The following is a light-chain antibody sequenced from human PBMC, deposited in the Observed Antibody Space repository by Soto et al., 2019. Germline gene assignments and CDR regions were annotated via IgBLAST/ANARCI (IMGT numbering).Light chain of an antibody. V-gene: IGKV3-11*01. CDR2: DAS. Sequence: IVLTQSPVTLALSPGERAVLSCRASQNVSTSLAWYQHKPGQAPRLFIYDASKRAPGVPARFSGSGSGTDFTLTISSLEPEDFAVYYCQVRDVWPSFGQGTKVDIK. J-gene: IGKJ1*01. CDR3: QVRDVWPS. CDR1: QNVSTS.